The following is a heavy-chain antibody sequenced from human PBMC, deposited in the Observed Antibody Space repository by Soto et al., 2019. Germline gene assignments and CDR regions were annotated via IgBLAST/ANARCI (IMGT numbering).Heavy chain of an antibody. Sequence: PGGSLRVSCSASGFTFSDQWMSWVRQAPGKGPEWVANIKPDGSDKNYVDSVKGRFTISRDNARDSLSLQMNSLRVEDTAVYFCARGFTWGQGTLVTVSS. CDR3: ARGFT. CDR2: IKPDGSDK. V-gene: IGHV3-7*01. CDR1: GFTFSDQW. J-gene: IGHJ5*02.